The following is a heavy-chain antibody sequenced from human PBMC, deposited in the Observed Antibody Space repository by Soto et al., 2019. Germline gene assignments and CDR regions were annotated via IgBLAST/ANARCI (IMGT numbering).Heavy chain of an antibody. J-gene: IGHJ3*02. Sequence: GAPVKVSCKASGYTFTSYGISWVRQAPGQGLEWMGWISAYNGNTNYAQKLQGRVTMTTDTSTSTAYMELRSLRSDDTAVYYCARVGWSDPAIRGRPAGAFDIWGQGTMVTVSS. CDR1: GYTFTSYG. CDR3: ARVGWSDPAIRGRPAGAFDI. V-gene: IGHV1-18*01. CDR2: ISAYNGNT. D-gene: IGHD3-3*01.